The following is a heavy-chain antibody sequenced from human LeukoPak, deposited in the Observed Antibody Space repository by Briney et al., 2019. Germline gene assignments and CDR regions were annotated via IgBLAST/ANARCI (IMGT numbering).Heavy chain of an antibody. J-gene: IGHJ6*03. CDR1: GFTFDDYA. V-gene: IGHV3-9*03. D-gene: IGHD3-16*01. Sequence: PGRSLRLSCAASGFTFDDYAMHRVRQAPGKGLEWVSGITWNSDNIEYADSVKGRFTISRDNAKNSLYLQMNSLRAEDMALYYCAKGGGGRLIYYYYIDVWGKGTTVTVSS. CDR2: ITWNSDNI. CDR3: AKGGGGRLIYYYYIDV.